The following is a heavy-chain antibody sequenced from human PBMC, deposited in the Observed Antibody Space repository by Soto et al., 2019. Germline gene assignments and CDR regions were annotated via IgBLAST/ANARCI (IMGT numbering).Heavy chain of an antibody. CDR1: GFTFSSYA. V-gene: IGHV3-30-3*01. D-gene: IGHD6-13*01. J-gene: IGHJ4*02. CDR3: ARAIAAAGLDY. CDR2: ISYDGSNK. Sequence: QVQLVESGGDVVQPGRSLRLSCAASGFTFSSYAMHWVRQAPGKGLEWVAVISYDGSNKYYADSVKGRFTISRDNSKNTLYLQMNSLRAEDTAVYYCARAIAAAGLDYWGQGTLVTVSS.